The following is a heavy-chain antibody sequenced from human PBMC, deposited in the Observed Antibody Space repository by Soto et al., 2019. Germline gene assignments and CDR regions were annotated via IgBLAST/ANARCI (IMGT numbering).Heavy chain of an antibody. V-gene: IGHV1-69*04. CDR1: GGTFSSYT. D-gene: IGHD6-13*01. CDR3: ARDGGYSSSWYER. Sequence: SVKVSCKASGGTFSSYTISWVRQAPGEGLEWMGRIIPILSIANYAQKFQGRVTITADKATSTAYMELSSLRSEDTAVYYCARDGGYSSSWYERWGQGTLVTAPQ. J-gene: IGHJ5*02. CDR2: IIPILSIA.